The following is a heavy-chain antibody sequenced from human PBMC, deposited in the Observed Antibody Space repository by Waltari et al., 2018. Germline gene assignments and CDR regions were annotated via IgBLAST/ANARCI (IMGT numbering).Heavy chain of an antibody. J-gene: IGHJ2*01. CDR1: GYSFPSYW. Sequence: EVQLVQSGAEVKKPGESLKISCEGSGYSFPSYWIGWVRQLPGKGLEWMGIIFPGDSDTRYSPSFQGQGTILADKSSSTAYIQWSSLKASDTAIYYCARGDKSSYWYYDLWGRGTAVTVSS. CDR3: ARGDKSSYWYYDL. CDR2: IFPGDSDT. D-gene: IGHD3-10*01. V-gene: IGHV5-51*03.